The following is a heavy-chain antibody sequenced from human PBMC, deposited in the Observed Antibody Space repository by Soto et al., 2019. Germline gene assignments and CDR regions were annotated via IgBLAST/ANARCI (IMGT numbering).Heavy chain of an antibody. V-gene: IGHV1-69*13. J-gene: IGHJ3*02. Sequence: SVKVSCKASGGTFSSYAISWVRQAPGQGLEWMGGIIPIFGTANYAQKFQGRVTITADESTSTAYMELSSLRSEDTAVYYCARVPTYYYDSSGPHIRGQGTMVTVS. D-gene: IGHD3-22*01. CDR2: IIPIFGTA. CDR1: GGTFSSYA. CDR3: ARVPTYYYDSSGPHI.